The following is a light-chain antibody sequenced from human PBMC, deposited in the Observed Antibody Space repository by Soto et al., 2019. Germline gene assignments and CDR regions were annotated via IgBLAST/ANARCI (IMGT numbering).Light chain of an antibody. CDR1: TSDVGGYNY. V-gene: IGLV2-14*01. CDR3: SSYTSIFTYV. CDR2: EVT. Sequence: QSVLTQPASVSGSPGQSITISCTGTTSDVGGYNYVSWYQQHPGKASKLMIFEVTNRPSGVSNRFSGSKSGNTASLTISGLQAEDEADYYCSSYTSIFTYVFGTGTKLTVL. J-gene: IGLJ1*01.